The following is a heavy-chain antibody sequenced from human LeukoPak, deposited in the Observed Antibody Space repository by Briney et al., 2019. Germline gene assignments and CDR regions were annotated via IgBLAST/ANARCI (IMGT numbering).Heavy chain of an antibody. CDR1: GFTFSNAW. D-gene: IGHD6-13*01. V-gene: IGHV3-15*01. CDR2: IKSKTDGGTT. J-gene: IGHJ3*02. CDR3: TTEDGIAAAYGAFDI. Sequence: PGGSLRLSCAASGFTFSNAWMSWVRQAPGKGLEWVGRIKSKTDGGTTDYAAPVKGRFTISRDDSKNTLYLQMNSLKTEDTAVYYCTTEDGIAAAYGAFDIWGQGTMVTVSS.